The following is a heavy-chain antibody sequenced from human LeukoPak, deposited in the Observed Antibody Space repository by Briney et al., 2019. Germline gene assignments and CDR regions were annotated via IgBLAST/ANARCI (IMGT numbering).Heavy chain of an antibody. CDR3: ASQGSIAAAGTRY. J-gene: IGHJ4*02. CDR1: GYTFTSYY. D-gene: IGHD6-13*01. V-gene: IGHV1-46*01. CDR2: INPSGGST. Sequence: ASVKVSCKASGYTFTSYYMHWVRQAHGQGLEWMGIINPSGGSTSYAQKFQGRVTMTRDTSTSTVYMQLSSLRSEDTAVYYCASQGSIAAAGTRYWGQGTLVTVSS.